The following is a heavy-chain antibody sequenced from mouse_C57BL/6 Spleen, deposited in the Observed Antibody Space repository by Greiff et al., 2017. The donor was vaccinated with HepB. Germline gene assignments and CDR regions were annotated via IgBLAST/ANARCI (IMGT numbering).Heavy chain of an antibody. Sequence: QVQLKQPGAELVMPGASVKLSCKASGYTFTSYWMHWVKQRPGQGLEWIGEIDPSDSYTNYNQKFKGKSTLTVDKSSSTAYMQLSSLTSEDSAVYYCANGYGSHWYFDVWGTGTTVTVSS. J-gene: IGHJ1*03. CDR1: GYTFTSYW. CDR2: IDPSDSYT. D-gene: IGHD1-1*01. V-gene: IGHV1-69*01. CDR3: ANGYGSHWYFDV.